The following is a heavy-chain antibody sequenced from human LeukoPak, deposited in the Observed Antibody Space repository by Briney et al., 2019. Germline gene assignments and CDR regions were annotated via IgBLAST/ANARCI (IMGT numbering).Heavy chain of an antibody. CDR3: ARAIGITGTTSFDY. Sequence: KPSETLSLTCTVSGYSISSGYYWGWIRQPPGEGLEWIGSIYHSGSTYYNPSLKSRVTISVDTSKNQFSLKLSSLTAADTAVYYCARAIGITGTTSFDYWGQGTLVTVSS. CDR1: GYSISSGYY. CDR2: IYHSGST. D-gene: IGHD1-7*01. V-gene: IGHV4-38-2*02. J-gene: IGHJ4*02.